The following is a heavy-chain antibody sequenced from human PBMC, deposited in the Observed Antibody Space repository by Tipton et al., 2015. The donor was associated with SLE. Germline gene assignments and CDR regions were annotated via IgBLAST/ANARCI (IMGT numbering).Heavy chain of an antibody. V-gene: IGHV3-23*01. J-gene: IGHJ4*02. CDR2: ISGSGGST. D-gene: IGHD3-10*01. CDR3: AKGGDVLLWFGEFDY. Sequence: GSLRLSCAASGFTFSSYAMHWVRQAPGKGLEWVSAISGSGGSTYYADSVKGRFTISRDNSKNTLYLQMNSLRAEDTAVYYCAKGGDVLLWFGEFDYWGQGTLVTVSS. CDR1: GFTFSSYA.